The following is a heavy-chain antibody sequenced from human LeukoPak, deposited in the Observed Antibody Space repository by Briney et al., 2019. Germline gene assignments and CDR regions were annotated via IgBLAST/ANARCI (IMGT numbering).Heavy chain of an antibody. CDR3: ARDPPWYYDSSGFYDY. J-gene: IGHJ4*02. CDR1: GGTFSTYA. Sequence: ASVKVSCKASGGTFSTYAINWVRQAPGQGLEWMGGIIPIFDTANYAQKFQGRVTITADKSTNTAYMELSSLRSEDTAVYYCARDPPWYYDSSGFYDYWGQGTLVTVSS. V-gene: IGHV1-69*06. CDR2: IIPIFDTA. D-gene: IGHD3-22*01.